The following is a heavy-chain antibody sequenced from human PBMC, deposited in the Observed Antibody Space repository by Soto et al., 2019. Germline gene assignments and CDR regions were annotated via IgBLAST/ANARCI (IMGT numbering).Heavy chain of an antibody. Sequence: VGSLRLSCAASGFTFSDHYMDWVRQAPGKGLEWVGRARNRVNGYTTAYAAPVRGRFTISRDDSKNSLYLQMNSLTAEDTAVYFCARLMGTAFDLWGQGTLVTVSS. J-gene: IGHJ4*02. CDR3: ARLMGTAFDL. CDR2: ARNRVNGYTT. V-gene: IGHV3-72*01. CDR1: GFTFSDHY. D-gene: IGHD2-8*01.